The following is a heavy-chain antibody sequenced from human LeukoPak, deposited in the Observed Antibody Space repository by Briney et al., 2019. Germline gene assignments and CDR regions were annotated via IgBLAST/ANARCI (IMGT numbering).Heavy chain of an antibody. Sequence: GASVKVSCKASGYTFTGYYTHWVRQAPGQGLEWMGWINPNSGGTNYAQKFQGRVTMTRDTSISTAYMELSRLRSDDTAVYYCARDGDSSSWYGNYNWFDPWGQGTLVTVSS. CDR1: GYTFTGYY. CDR3: ARDGDSSSWYGNYNWFDP. D-gene: IGHD6-13*01. CDR2: INPNSGGT. J-gene: IGHJ5*02. V-gene: IGHV1-2*02.